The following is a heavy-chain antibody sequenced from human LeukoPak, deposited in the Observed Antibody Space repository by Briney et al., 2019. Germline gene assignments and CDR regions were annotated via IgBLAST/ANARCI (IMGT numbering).Heavy chain of an antibody. CDR2: IKVDGSEK. CDR1: GFTLSGYW. J-gene: IGHJ4*02. V-gene: IGHV3-7*01. Sequence: GGSLRLSCAASGFTLSGYWMSWVRQAPGKGLEWVANIKVDGSEKNYVDSVKGRLTISGDNAKNSLYLQMNSLRVEDTAVYYCAREIPGGATTLDYWGQGTLVTVSS. CDR3: AREIPGGATTLDY. D-gene: IGHD1-26*01.